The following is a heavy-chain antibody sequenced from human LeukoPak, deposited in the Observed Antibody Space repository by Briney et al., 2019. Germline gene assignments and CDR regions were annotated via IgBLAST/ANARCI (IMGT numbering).Heavy chain of an antibody. D-gene: IGHD5-18*01. CDR1: GFTFSSYG. V-gene: IGHV3-30*03. J-gene: IGHJ4*02. Sequence: GGSLRLSCAASGFTFSSYGMHWVRQAPGKGLEWVAVISYDGSNKYYADSVKGRFTISRDNSKNTLYLQMNSLRAEDTAVYYCARDDFVDTAMVKGPPEYWGQGTLVTVSS. CDR2: ISYDGSNK. CDR3: ARDDFVDTAMVKGPPEY.